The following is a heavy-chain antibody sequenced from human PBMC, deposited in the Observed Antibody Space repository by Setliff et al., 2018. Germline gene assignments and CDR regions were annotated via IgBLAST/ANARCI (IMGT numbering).Heavy chain of an antibody. D-gene: IGHD1-26*01. V-gene: IGHV4-4*07. CDR2: IYTSGST. CDR1: GGPISNYY. Sequence: PSETLSLTCTVSGGPISNYYWSWIRQPAGKGLEWIGRIYTSGSTNYNPSLKSRVTMSVDMSKNQFSLKLSSVTAAATAVYYCARKGISALSGAFDMWGQGTMVTVSS. J-gene: IGHJ3*02. CDR3: ARKGISALSGAFDM.